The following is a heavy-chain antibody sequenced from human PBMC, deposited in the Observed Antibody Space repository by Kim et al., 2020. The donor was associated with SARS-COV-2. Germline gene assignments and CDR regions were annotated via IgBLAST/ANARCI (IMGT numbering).Heavy chain of an antibody. Sequence: VKGRFTISRDNSKNTLYLQMNSLRAEDTAVYYCANSYYGSGSYPEGPVDYWGQGTLVTVSS. CDR3: ANSYYGSGSYPEGPVDY. D-gene: IGHD3-10*01. V-gene: IGHV3-23*01. J-gene: IGHJ4*02.